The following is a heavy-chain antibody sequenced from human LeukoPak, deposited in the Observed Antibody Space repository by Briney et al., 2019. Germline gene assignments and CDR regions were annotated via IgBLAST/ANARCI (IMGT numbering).Heavy chain of an antibody. CDR3: AKDRAQAEGVFDY. Sequence: PGGSLRLSCAASGFTFSSYAMHWVRQAPGKGLEWVAVISYDGSNKYYADSVKGRFTISRDNSKSTLYLQMNSLRAEDTAVYYCAKDRAQAEGVFDYWGQGTLVTVSS. D-gene: IGHD3-10*01. V-gene: IGHV3-30-3*01. CDR2: ISYDGSNK. CDR1: GFTFSSYA. J-gene: IGHJ4*02.